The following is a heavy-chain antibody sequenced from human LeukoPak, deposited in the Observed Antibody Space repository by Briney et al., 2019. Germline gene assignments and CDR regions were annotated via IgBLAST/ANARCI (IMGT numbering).Heavy chain of an antibody. CDR1: GITLSNYG. Sequence: PGGSLRLSCAVSGITLSNYGMSWVRQAPGKGPEWVAGISGSGGSTNYADSVKGRFTISRDNPKNTLYLQMNNLRAEDTAVYFCAKRGVVIRVILVGFHKEAYYFDSWGQGALVTVSS. CDR2: ISGSGGST. CDR3: AKRGVVIRVILVGFHKEAYYFDS. J-gene: IGHJ4*02. D-gene: IGHD3-22*01. V-gene: IGHV3-23*01.